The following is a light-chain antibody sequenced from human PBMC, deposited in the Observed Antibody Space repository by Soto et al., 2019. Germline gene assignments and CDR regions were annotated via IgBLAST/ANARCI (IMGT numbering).Light chain of an antibody. Sequence: QSVLTQPPSASGTPGQRVTISCSGTSSNLGSNSVYWYQQLPGMNPKLLIYRNNQRPSGVPDRFSGSKSGTSASLGISGLRSEDEADYYCAAWDDSLSGLVFGGGTKVTVL. CDR2: RNN. J-gene: IGLJ2*01. CDR1: SSNLGSNS. CDR3: AAWDDSLSGLV. V-gene: IGLV1-47*01.